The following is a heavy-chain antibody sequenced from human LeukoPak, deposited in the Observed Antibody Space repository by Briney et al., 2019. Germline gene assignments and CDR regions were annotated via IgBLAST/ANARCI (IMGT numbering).Heavy chain of an antibody. V-gene: IGHV1-18*01. J-gene: IGHJ5*02. D-gene: IGHD6-13*01. CDR1: GYTSTNYG. CDR3: ARDVGITVADSFDP. CDR2: ISINNGNT. Sequence: ASVKVSCKASGYTSTNYGISWVRQAPGQGLDWMGWISINNGNTNYAQKFQGRVTMTTDTSTSTAYMELRGLRSDDTAMYYCARDVGITVADSFDPWGQGTLVTVSS.